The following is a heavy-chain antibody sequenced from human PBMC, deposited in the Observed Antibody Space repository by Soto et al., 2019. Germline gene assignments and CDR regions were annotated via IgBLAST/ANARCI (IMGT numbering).Heavy chain of an antibody. CDR2: IYYSGST. J-gene: IGHJ4*02. Sequence: SETLSLTCTVSGGSISSSSYYWGWIRQPPGSGLEWIGSIYYSGSTYYNPSLKSRVTISVDTSKNQFSLKLSSGTAADTAVYYCARQGNYDIVTGYIGFDYWGQGTLVTVS. V-gene: IGHV4-39*01. CDR1: GGSISSSSYY. CDR3: ARQGNYDIVTGYIGFDY. D-gene: IGHD3-9*01.